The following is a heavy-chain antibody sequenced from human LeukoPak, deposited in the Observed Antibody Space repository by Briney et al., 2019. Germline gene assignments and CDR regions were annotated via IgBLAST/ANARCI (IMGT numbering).Heavy chain of an antibody. Sequence: GRSLRLSCAASGFTFSSYAMHWVRQPPGKGLEWVAVISYDGSNKYYADSVKGRFTISRDNAKNSVYLQMNSLRVEDTALYYCARDGSAWSRDYWGQGTLVTVSS. CDR2: ISYDGSNK. J-gene: IGHJ4*02. CDR3: ARDGSAWSRDY. V-gene: IGHV3-30*04. CDR1: GFTFSSYA. D-gene: IGHD6-19*01.